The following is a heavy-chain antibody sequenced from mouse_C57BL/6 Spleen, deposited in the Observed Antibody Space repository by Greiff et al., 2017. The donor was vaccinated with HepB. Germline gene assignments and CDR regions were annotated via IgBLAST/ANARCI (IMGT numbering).Heavy chain of an antibody. CDR1: GFTFSSYG. V-gene: IGHV5-6*01. Sequence: EVMLVESGGDLVKPGGSLKLSCAASGFTFSSYGMSWVRQTPDKRLEWVATISSGGSYTYYPDSVKGRFTISRDNAKNTLYLQMSSLKSEDTAMYYCARQYYGSSFWYFDVWGTVTTVTVSS. D-gene: IGHD1-1*01. CDR3: ARQYYGSSFWYFDV. J-gene: IGHJ1*03. CDR2: ISSGGSYT.